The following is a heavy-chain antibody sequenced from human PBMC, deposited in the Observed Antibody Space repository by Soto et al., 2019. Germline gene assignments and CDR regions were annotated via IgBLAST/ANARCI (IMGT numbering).Heavy chain of an antibody. CDR3: ARAVLTSSGWYDAFDI. Sequence: SETLSLTCTVSGGSISSYYWSWIRQPPGKGLEWIGYIYYSGSTNYNPSLKSRVTISVDTSKNQFSLKLSSVTAADTAVYYCARAVLTSSGWYDAFDIWGQGTMVTVSS. CDR1: GGSISSYY. V-gene: IGHV4-59*01. J-gene: IGHJ3*02. CDR2: IYYSGST. D-gene: IGHD6-19*01.